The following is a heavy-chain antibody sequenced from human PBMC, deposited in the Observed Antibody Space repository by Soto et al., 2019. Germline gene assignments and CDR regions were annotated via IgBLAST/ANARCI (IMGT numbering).Heavy chain of an antibody. CDR3: ARDDDNIRSSYYYGLDV. V-gene: IGHV3-7*01. J-gene: IGHJ6*02. Sequence: EVQLVESGEGLVQPGGSLRLSCAASGFTFSSYWMSWVRQAPGKGLEWVANIKQDGSEKYYVDSVRGRFTISRDNAKNSLYLQMNSLRAEDTAVYYCARDDDNIRSSYYYGLDVWGQGTTVTVSS. CDR1: GFTFSSYW. CDR2: IKQDGSEK. D-gene: IGHD3-16*01.